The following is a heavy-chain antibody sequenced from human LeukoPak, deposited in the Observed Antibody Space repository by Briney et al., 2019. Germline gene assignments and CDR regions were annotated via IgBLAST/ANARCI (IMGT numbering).Heavy chain of an antibody. CDR1: GGSFSGYY. Sequence: PSETLSLTCAVYGGSFSGYYWSWIRQPAGKGLEWIGRIYYSGSTNYNPSLKSRVTISVDTSKNQFSLRLSSVTAADTAVYYCARVTGYVMEDYFDYWGQGTLVTVSS. CDR3: ARVTGYVMEDYFDY. V-gene: IGHV4-59*10. CDR2: IYYSGST. D-gene: IGHD6-13*01. J-gene: IGHJ4*02.